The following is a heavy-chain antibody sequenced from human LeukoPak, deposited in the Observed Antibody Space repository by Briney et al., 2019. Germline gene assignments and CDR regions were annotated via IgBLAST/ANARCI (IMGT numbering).Heavy chain of an antibody. Sequence: GASVKVSCKASGYTFTSYGISWVRQAPGQGLEWMGWISAYNGNTNHAQKLQGRVTMTTDTSTSTAYMELRSLRSDDTAVYYCARGQYSYGRHRSTIDYWGQGTLVTVSS. CDR1: GYTFTSYG. CDR3: ARGQYSYGRHRSTIDY. V-gene: IGHV1-18*01. CDR2: ISAYNGNT. J-gene: IGHJ4*02. D-gene: IGHD5-18*01.